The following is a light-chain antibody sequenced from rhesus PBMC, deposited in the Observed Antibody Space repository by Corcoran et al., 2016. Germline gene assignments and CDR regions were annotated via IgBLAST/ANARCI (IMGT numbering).Light chain of an antibody. J-gene: IGKJ1*01. CDR3: QQYNSAPWT. CDR2: YAS. V-gene: IGKV1-37*01. Sequence: DIQMTQSPSSLSASVGDTATITRRASQGICSYLAWYQQKPGKAPKPLIYYASNLESGVPSRFSGSGSGTEFTLTISSLQPEDFATYYCQQYNSAPWTFGRGTKVEIK. CDR1: QGICSY.